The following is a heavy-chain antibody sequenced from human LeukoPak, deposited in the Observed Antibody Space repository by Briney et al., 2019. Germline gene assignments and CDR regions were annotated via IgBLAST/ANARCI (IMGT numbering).Heavy chain of an antibody. D-gene: IGHD3-3*01. CDR2: ISAYNGNT. CDR1: GYTFTGYY. J-gene: IGHJ6*03. Sequence: ASVKVSCKASGYTFTGYYMHWVRQAPGQGLEWMGWISAYNGNTNYAQKLQGRVTMTTDTSTSTAYMELRSLRSDDTAVYYCARDGPVLRFLNPHQYYYYMDVWGKGTTVTVSS. CDR3: ARDGPVLRFLNPHQYYYYMDV. V-gene: IGHV1-18*04.